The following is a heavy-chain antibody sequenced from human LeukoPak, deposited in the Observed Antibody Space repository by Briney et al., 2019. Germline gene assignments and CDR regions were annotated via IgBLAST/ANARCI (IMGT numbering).Heavy chain of an antibody. CDR2: INGNSKHI. J-gene: IGHJ1*01. CDR3: ARGFCGGDCYGD. Sequence: GGSLRLSCAASGFTFSSYSMNWVRQAPGKGLEWVSAINGNSKHIYYVDSVKGRFTISRDNTKNSLYLQMNSLTAEDMAVYYCARGFCGGDCYGDWGQGTLVTVSS. CDR1: GFTFSSYS. D-gene: IGHD2-21*02. V-gene: IGHV3-21*01.